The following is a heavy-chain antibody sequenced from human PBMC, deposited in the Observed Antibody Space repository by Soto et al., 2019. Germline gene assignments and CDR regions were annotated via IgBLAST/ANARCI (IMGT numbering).Heavy chain of an antibody. V-gene: IGHV3-66*01. D-gene: IGHD3-22*01. CDR2: IYSGGST. CDR1: GFTVSSNY. J-gene: IGHJ4*02. CDR3: ARTKYDSSGYYLGY. Sequence: EVQLVESGGGLVQPGGSLRLSCAASGFTVSSNYMSWVRQAPGKGLEWVSVIYSGGSTYYGDSVKGRFSISRDNSKNTLYLQMNSLRAEDTAVYYCARTKYDSSGYYLGYWGQGTLVTVYS.